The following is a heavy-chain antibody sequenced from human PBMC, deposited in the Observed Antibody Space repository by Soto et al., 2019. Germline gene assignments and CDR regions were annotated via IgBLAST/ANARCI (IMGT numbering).Heavy chain of an antibody. CDR3: ARYSNSALPAVLYDRRDYYCDC. CDR2: IDPSDSYT. Sequence: PGESLKISCKGSGYSFTNYWISWVCQMPGKGLEWMGRIDPSDSYTNYSPSFQGHVTISVDKSTSTAYLQWSSLKASDTAMYYCARYSNSALPAVLYDRRDYYCDCWGQGTLVTVSS. D-gene: IGHD2-21*01. CDR1: GYSFTNYW. V-gene: IGHV5-10-1*01. J-gene: IGHJ4*02.